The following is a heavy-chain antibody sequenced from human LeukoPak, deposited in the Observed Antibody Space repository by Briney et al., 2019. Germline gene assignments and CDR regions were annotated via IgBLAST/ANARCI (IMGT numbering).Heavy chain of an antibody. CDR2: VSHRGST. CDR3: TRPYYYMDV. J-gene: IGHJ6*03. CDR1: GYSISNGYY. V-gene: IGHV4-38-2*02. Sequence: SETLSLTCTVSGYSISNGYYWGWIRQSPGKGLEWVGSVSHRGSTNYNPSLKSRVTISVDKSKNQFSLELSSVTAADTAVYYCTRPYYYMDVWGKGTTVTVSS.